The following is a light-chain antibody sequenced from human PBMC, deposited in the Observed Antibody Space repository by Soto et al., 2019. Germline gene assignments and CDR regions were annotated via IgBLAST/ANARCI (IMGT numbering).Light chain of an antibody. CDR3: QVWDSSSDHPVV. Sequence: SYELTQPPSVSVAPGKTARITCGGNNIGSKSVHWYQQKPGQAPVLVIYYDRDRPSGIPERFSGSNSGNTATLTISRIEAGDEADYYCQVWDSSSDHPVVFGRGTVLTVL. CDR1: NIGSKS. CDR2: YDR. V-gene: IGLV3-21*04. J-gene: IGLJ2*01.